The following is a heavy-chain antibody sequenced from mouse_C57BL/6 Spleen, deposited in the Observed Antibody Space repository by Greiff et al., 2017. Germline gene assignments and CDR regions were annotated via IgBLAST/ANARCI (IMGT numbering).Heavy chain of an antibody. D-gene: IGHD3-3*01. V-gene: IGHV1-55*01. CDR3: ARKIRAGTGFAY. J-gene: IGHJ3*01. CDR2: IYPGSGST. CDR1: GYTFTSYW. Sequence: QVQLQQPGAELVKPGASVKMSCKASGYTFTSYWITWVKQRPGQGLEWIGDIYPGSGSTNYNEKFKSKATLTVDTSSSTAYMQLSSLTSEDSAVYYCARKIRAGTGFAYWGQGTLVTVSA.